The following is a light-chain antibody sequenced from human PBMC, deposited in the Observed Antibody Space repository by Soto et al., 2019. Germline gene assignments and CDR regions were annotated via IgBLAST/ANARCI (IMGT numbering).Light chain of an antibody. J-gene: IGKJ4*01. V-gene: IGKV3-15*01. CDR3: QHYSDWPLT. CDR2: GAS. CDR1: QSVSSN. Sequence: EIVMTQSPATLSVSPGERATLSCRASQSVSSNLAWYQQKPGQAPRLLIYGASTRDTGIPARFSGSGSGAEFSLTNSSLQSEEFALYYCQHYSDWPLTFGGGTKVKVK.